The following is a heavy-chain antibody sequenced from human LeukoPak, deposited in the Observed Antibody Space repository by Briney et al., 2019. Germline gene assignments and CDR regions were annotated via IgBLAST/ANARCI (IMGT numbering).Heavy chain of an antibody. V-gene: IGHV1-8*01. D-gene: IGHD2-2*01. CDR3: ARGPPCSSTSCPTSHPYYFDY. J-gene: IGHJ4*02. CDR1: GYTFTSYD. Sequence: ASVKVSCKASGYTFTSYDINWVRQATGQGLEWMGWMNPNSGNTGYAQKFQGRVTMTRNTSISTAYMELSSLRSEDTAVYYCARGPPCSSTSCPTSHPYYFDYWGQGTLVTVSS. CDR2: MNPNSGNT.